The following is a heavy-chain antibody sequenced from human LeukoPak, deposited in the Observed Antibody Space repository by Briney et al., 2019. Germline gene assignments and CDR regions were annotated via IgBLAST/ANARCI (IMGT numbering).Heavy chain of an antibody. CDR1: GGSISSYY. J-gene: IGHJ4*02. Sequence: SETLSLTCTVSGGSISSYYWSWIRQPPGRGLEWIGYIYYSRSTNYNPSLKSRVTISVDTSKNQFSLKLSSVTAADTAVYYCARGLGDYWGQGTLVTVSS. CDR3: ARGLGDY. CDR2: IYYSRST. D-gene: IGHD7-27*01. V-gene: IGHV4-59*01.